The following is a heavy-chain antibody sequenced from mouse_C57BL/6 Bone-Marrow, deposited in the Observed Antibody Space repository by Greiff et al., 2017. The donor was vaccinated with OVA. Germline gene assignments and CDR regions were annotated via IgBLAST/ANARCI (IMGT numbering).Heavy chain of an antibody. D-gene: IGHD2-1*01. V-gene: IGHV1-18*01. J-gene: IGHJ3*01. CDR3: ARKGRDGTWRGFAY. Sequence: EVQVVESGPELVKPGASVKIPCKASGYTFTDYNMDWVKQSHGKSLEWIGDINPNNGGTIYNQKFKGKATLTVDKSSSTAYMELRSLTSEDTAFYYCARKGRDGTWRGFAYWGQGTLVTVSA. CDR1: GYTFTDYN. CDR2: INPNNGGT.